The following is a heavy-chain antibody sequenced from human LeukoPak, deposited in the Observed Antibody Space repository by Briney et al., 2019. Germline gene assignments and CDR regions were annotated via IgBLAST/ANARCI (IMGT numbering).Heavy chain of an antibody. CDR2: LTWNGDKT. Sequence: GGSLRLSCAASGFNFDDYDMSWVRQVPGKGREWVSGLTWNGDKTGYADSVRGRFAISRDNTKKSLYLQMSSLRAEDTALYYCARDPFCSSSTGCYFEDWFDPWGPGTLVTVSS. CDR1: GFNFDDYD. CDR3: ARDPFCSSSTGCYFEDWFDP. V-gene: IGHV3-20*04. D-gene: IGHD2-2*01. J-gene: IGHJ5*02.